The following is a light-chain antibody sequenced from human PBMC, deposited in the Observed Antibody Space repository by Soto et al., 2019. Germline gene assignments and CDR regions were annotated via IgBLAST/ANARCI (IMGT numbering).Light chain of an antibody. CDR3: QQYGSSRA. CDR2: AAS. CDR1: QSVSSNY. J-gene: IGKJ1*01. Sequence: EIVLTQSPGTLSLSPGERATLSCRASQSVSSNYLAWYQQRPGQAPRLLMYAASSRASGTPDRFSGSGSGTDFTLTISRLEPEDFAVYYCQQYGSSRAFGLGTKVDI. V-gene: IGKV3-20*01.